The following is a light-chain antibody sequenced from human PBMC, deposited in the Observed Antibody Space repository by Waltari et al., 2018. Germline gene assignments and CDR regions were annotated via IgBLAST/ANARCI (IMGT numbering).Light chain of an antibody. CDR1: SSDVGGYNY. J-gene: IGLJ3*02. CDR2: EVS. Sequence: QSALTQPASVSGSPGQSITISCTGTSSDVGGYNYVSWYQQHPGKAPKLMIYEVSNRPSGVSNRFSGSKSGNPASLTISGLQAEDEADYSCSSYTSSSTLDWVFGGGTKLTVL. CDR3: SSYTSSSTLDWV. V-gene: IGLV2-14*01.